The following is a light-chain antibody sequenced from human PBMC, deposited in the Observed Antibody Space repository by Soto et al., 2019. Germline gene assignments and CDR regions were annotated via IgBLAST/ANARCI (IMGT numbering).Light chain of an antibody. Sequence: EIVLTQSPGTLSLSPGERATLSCRASQSVSSSYLAWYQQKPGQAPRLLIYGTSSRVTGIPDTFSCSGSGTDFTLTISRLEPEDFAVYYCQHYSTSRYTFGQGTKLEIK. V-gene: IGKV3-20*01. CDR2: GTS. CDR3: QHYSTSRYT. CDR1: QSVSSSY. J-gene: IGKJ2*01.